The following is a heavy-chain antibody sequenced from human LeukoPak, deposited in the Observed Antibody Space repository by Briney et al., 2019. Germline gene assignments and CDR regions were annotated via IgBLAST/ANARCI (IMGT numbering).Heavy chain of an antibody. J-gene: IGHJ4*02. V-gene: IGHV4-59*01. CDR1: GGSISSYY. CDR3: ARGGEWLDY. CDR2: IYYSGST. D-gene: IGHD3-3*01. Sequence: KPSETLSLTCTVSGGSISSYYWSWIRQLPGKGLEYIGYIYYSGSTNYNPSLESRVTISVDTSKNQFSLKLSSVTTADTALYYCARGGEWLDYWGQGTLVTVSS.